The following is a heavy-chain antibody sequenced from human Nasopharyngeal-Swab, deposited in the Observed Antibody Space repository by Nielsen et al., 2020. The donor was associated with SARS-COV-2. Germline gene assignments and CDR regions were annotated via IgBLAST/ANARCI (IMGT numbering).Heavy chain of an antibody. D-gene: IGHD3-22*01. J-gene: IGHJ5*01. CDR1: GDSINSHF. CDR2: ISYGGST. V-gene: IGHV4-59*11. Sequence: SETLSLTCTVSGDSINSHFWSWIRKPPGKGLDGIGYISYGGSTNYNPSLRSRVTISVDTSKSQFSLKLTSVTAADTAVYYCARGLYDGSGLLDSWGHGTLVTVSS. CDR3: ARGLYDGSGLLDS.